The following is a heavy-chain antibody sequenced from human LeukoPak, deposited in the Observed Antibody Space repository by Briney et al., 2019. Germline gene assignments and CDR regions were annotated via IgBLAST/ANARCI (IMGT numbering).Heavy chain of an antibody. Sequence: PGGSLRLSCAASGFTFSNAWMSWVRQAPGQGLEWVGRIKSKTDGGTTDYAAPVKGRFTISRDDSKNTLSLQMNSLKTEDTAVYYCATHLTYHDFWSTGIYYYYYAMDVWGQGTTVTVSS. CDR1: GFTFSNAW. D-gene: IGHD3-3*01. CDR3: ATHLTYHDFWSTGIYYYYYAMDV. V-gene: IGHV3-15*01. CDR2: IKSKTDGGTT. J-gene: IGHJ6*02.